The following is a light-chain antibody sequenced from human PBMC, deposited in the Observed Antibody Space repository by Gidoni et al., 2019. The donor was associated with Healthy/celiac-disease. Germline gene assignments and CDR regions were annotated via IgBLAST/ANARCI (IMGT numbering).Light chain of an antibody. CDR3: QQYSRYPYN. Sequence: DLQMTQSPSTLPASVGDRVTITCRASESISNWLAWYQHRPGRAPRLMIYEGSNLESGVPSRFSGGGSGTEFTLTITSLQSDDFATYYCQQYSRYPYNLGQGTKLEIK. J-gene: IGKJ2*01. CDR1: ESISNW. V-gene: IGKV1-5*03. CDR2: EGS.